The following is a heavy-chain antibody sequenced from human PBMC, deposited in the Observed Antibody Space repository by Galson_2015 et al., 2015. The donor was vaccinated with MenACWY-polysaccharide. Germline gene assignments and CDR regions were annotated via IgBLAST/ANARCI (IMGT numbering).Heavy chain of an antibody. J-gene: IGHJ5*02. Sequence: ETLSLTCTVYGGSFSGYYWGWIRQPPGKGLEWIGEINHSGSTNYNPSLKSRVTLSVDTSKNQFSLKLSSVTAADTAVYYCARGSTRTHKTWGQGALVTVSS. CDR1: GGSFSGYY. CDR3: ARGSTRTHKT. V-gene: IGHV4-34*01. D-gene: IGHD2-2*01. CDR2: INHSGST.